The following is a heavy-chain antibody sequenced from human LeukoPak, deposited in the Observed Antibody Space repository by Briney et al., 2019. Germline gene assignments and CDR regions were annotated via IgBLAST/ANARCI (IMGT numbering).Heavy chain of an antibody. CDR3: ARRGTPYSSSSYHYDYYYMDV. CDR2: ISSNGGNT. D-gene: IGHD6-6*01. J-gene: IGHJ6*03. CDR1: GFTFSSHA. Sequence: GGSLRLSYAASGFTFSSHAMYWVRQAPGKGLEFVSVISSNGGNTYYPNSVKGRFTISRDNSKNTLYLQMGSLRAEDMAVYYCARRGTPYSSSSYHYDYYYMDVWGKGTTVTVSS. V-gene: IGHV3-64*01.